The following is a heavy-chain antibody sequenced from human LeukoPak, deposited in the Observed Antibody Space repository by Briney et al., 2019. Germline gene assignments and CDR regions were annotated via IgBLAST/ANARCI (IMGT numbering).Heavy chain of an antibody. J-gene: IGHJ4*02. V-gene: IGHV3-11*06. D-gene: IGHD6-19*01. CDR1: GFTFSDYY. Sequence: GGSLRLSCAASGFTFSDYYMSWIRQAPGKGLEWVSSISSSSSYIYYADSVKGRFTISRDNAKNSLYLQMNSLRAEDTAVYYCARDSSGWYDFDYWGQGTLVTVSS. CDR2: ISSSSSYI. CDR3: ARDSSGWYDFDY.